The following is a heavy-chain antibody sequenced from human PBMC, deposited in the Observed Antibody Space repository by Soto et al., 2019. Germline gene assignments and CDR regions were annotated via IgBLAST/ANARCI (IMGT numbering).Heavy chain of an antibody. Sequence: QIQLVQSGAEVAKPGASVRVSCKASGYTFTSYAISWVRRAPGQGLEWMGWISAYNGNTNYAQKGQGRVTMTTDTATSTAYMELRILRSDDTAVYYCARGSGGLLWFGEQLDYWGQGTLVTVSS. CDR1: GYTFTSYA. CDR2: ISAYNGNT. CDR3: ARGSGGLLWFGEQLDY. D-gene: IGHD3-10*01. J-gene: IGHJ4*02. V-gene: IGHV1-18*01.